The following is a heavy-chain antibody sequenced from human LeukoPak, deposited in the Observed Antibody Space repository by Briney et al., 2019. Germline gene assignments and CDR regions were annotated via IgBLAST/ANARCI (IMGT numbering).Heavy chain of an antibody. CDR3: ARISSGYYRYYYYYYMDV. D-gene: IGHD3-22*01. Sequence: SETLSLTCTVSGGSISSYYWSWIRQPPGKGLEWIGYICYSGSTNYNPSLKSRVTISVDTSKNQFSLKLSSVTAADTAVYYCARISSGYYRYYYYYYMDVWGKGTTVTVSS. J-gene: IGHJ6*03. V-gene: IGHV4-59*01. CDR1: GGSISSYY. CDR2: ICYSGST.